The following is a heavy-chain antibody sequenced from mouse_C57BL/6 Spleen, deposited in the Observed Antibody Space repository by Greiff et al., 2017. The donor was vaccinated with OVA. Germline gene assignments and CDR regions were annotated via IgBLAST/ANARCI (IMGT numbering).Heavy chain of an antibody. CDR1: GYAFSSSW. CDR3: ARWIYDYDEDYAMDY. D-gene: IGHD2-4*01. V-gene: IGHV1-82*01. CDR2: IYPGDGDT. J-gene: IGHJ4*01. Sequence: VKLQQSGPELVKPGASVKISCKASGYAFSSSWMNWVKPRPGKGLEWIGRIYPGDGDTNYNGKFKGKATLTADKSSSTAYMQLSSLTSEDSAVYFCARWIYDYDEDYAMDYWGQGTSVTVSS.